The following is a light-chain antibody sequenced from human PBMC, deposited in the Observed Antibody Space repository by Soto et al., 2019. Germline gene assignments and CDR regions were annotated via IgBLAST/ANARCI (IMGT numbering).Light chain of an antibody. CDR2: GAS. Sequence: EIVLTQSPGTLSLSLGERATLSCRASQSVSGTYLAWYQQKPGQAPRLLIYGASSRATGIPDRFSGSGSGTDFTLTISRLEPEDFAVYYCQQYGSSPYTFGQGTKLEI. J-gene: IGKJ2*01. V-gene: IGKV3-20*01. CDR3: QQYGSSPYT. CDR1: QSVSGTY.